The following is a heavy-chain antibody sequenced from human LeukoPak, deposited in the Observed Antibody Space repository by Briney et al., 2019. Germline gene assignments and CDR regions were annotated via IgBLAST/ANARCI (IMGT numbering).Heavy chain of an antibody. J-gene: IGHJ5*02. Sequence: GASVKVSCKASGYTFTSYYMHWVRQAPGQGLEWMGGIIPIFGTANYAQKFQGRVTITADESTSTAYMELSSLRSEDTAMYYCARGPYGDYGRWFDPWGQGTLVTVSS. CDR2: IIPIFGTA. CDR1: GYTFTSYY. V-gene: IGHV1-69*13. D-gene: IGHD4-17*01. CDR3: ARGPYGDYGRWFDP.